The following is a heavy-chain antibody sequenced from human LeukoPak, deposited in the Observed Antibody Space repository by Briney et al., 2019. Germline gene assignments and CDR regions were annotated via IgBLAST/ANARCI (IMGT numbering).Heavy chain of an antibody. V-gene: IGHV3-48*03. Sequence: GGSLRLSCAASGFTFSSYEMNWVRQAPGKGLEWVSYVSSSGSTIYYADSVKGRFTISRDNAKNSLYLQMNSLRAEDTAVYYCARSQGYYDSSGYYIRWGQGTLVTVSS. D-gene: IGHD3-22*01. CDR2: VSSSGSTI. CDR1: GFTFSSYE. J-gene: IGHJ4*02. CDR3: ARSQGYYDSSGYYIR.